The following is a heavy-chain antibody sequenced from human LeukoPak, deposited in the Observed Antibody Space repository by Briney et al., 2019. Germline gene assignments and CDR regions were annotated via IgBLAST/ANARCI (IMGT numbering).Heavy chain of an antibody. V-gene: IGHV4-61*02. D-gene: IGHD3-22*01. CDR2: IYTSGST. J-gene: IGHJ6*03. Sequence: SETLSLTCTVSGGSISSGSYYWSWIRQPAGKGLEWIGRIYTSGSTNYNPSLKSRVTISVDTSKNQFSLKLSSVTAADTAVYYCARDLSGSGYYYYYMDVWGKGTTVTVSS. CDR3: ARDLSGSGYYYYYMDV. CDR1: GGSISSGSYY.